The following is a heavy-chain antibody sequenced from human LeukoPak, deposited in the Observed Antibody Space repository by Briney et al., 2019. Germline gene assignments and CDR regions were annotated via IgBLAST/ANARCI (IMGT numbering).Heavy chain of an antibody. CDR3: TRWNGGDSSGYYYLYFDY. Sequence: QTGGSLRLSCAASGFTFSSYAMSWVRQAPGKGLEWVSAISGSGGSTYYADSVKGRFTISRDNSKNTLYLQMNSLRAEDTAVYYCTRWNGGDSSGYYYLYFDYWGQGTLVTVSS. D-gene: IGHD3-22*01. CDR2: ISGSGGST. J-gene: IGHJ4*02. V-gene: IGHV3-23*01. CDR1: GFTFSSYA.